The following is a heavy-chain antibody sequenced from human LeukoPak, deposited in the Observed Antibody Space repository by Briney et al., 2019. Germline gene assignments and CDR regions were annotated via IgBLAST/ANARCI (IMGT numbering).Heavy chain of an antibody. V-gene: IGHV1-69*01. CDR1: GGTFSSYA. D-gene: IGHD2-2*02. J-gene: IGHJ6*02. CDR2: IIPIFGTA. Sequence: SVKVSCKASGGTFSSYAISWVRQAPGQGLEWMGGIIPIFGTANYAQKFQGRVTITADESTSTAYMELSSLRSGDTAVYYCAREEDIVVVPAAIHYYYGMDVWGQGTTVTVSS. CDR3: AREEDIVVVPAAIHYYYGMDV.